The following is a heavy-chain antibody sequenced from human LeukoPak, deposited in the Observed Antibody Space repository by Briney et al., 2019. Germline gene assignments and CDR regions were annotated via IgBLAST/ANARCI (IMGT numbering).Heavy chain of an antibody. CDR3: ARVGASLDY. Sequence: GGSLRLSCAASGFTFSDYYMSWIRQVPGTGLEWVSYISSSGNTIYYADSVRGRFTISRDNVKNSLYLQMNSLRAEDTAVYYCARVGASLDYWGQGTLVTVSS. V-gene: IGHV3-11*01. J-gene: IGHJ4*02. CDR1: GFTFSDYY. D-gene: IGHD1-26*01. CDR2: ISSSGNTI.